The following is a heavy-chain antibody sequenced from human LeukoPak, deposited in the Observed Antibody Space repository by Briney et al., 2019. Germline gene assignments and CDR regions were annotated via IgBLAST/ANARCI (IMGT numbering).Heavy chain of an antibody. V-gene: IGHV3-13*01. Sequence: GGSLRLSCAASGFTFSSYDMHWVRQATGKGLEWVSAIGTAGDTYYPGSVKGRFTISRENAKNSLYLQMNSLRAGDTAVYYCARGRSGRDFWSGYYTGFDYWGQGTLVTVSS. CDR2: IGTAGDT. J-gene: IGHJ4*02. CDR1: GFTFSSYD. CDR3: ARGRSGRDFWSGYYTGFDY. D-gene: IGHD3-3*01.